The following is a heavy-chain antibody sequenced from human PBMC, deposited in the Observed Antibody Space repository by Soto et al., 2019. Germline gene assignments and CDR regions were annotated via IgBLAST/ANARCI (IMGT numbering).Heavy chain of an antibody. Sequence: QVQLVQSGAEVKKPGASVKVSCKASGYTFINYGLSWVRQAPGQGLEWMGWINIYNGNTEYSQKFQDRVTMTTDTSTSTAYMELRSLTSDDTAVYYCARGWGYTSSDLDYWGQGTLVTVSS. D-gene: IGHD6-13*01. CDR3: ARGWGYTSSDLDY. CDR2: INIYNGNT. CDR1: GYTFINYG. V-gene: IGHV1-18*04. J-gene: IGHJ4*02.